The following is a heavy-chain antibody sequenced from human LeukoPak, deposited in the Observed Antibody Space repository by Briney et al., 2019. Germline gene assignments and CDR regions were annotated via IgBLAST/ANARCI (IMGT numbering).Heavy chain of an antibody. CDR3: ARGLYGRVAANWFDP. Sequence: GGSLRLSCAASGFTFSSYSMNWVRQAPGKGLEWVSSIGSSSSYIYYADSVKGRFTISRDNAKNSLYLQMNSLRAEDTAVYYCARGLYGRVAANWFDPWGQGTLVTVSS. CDR2: IGSSSSYI. D-gene: IGHD4-17*01. J-gene: IGHJ5*02. V-gene: IGHV3-21*01. CDR1: GFTFSSYS.